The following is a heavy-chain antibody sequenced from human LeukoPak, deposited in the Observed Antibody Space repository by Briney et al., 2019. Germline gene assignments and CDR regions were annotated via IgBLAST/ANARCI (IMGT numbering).Heavy chain of an antibody. CDR1: GGSFSGYY. CDR3: ARRRIGGYSYGPKSPTSDY. V-gene: IGHV4-34*01. Sequence: PSETLSLTCAVYGGSFSGYYWSWIRQPPGKGLEWIGEINHSGSTNYNPSLKSRVTISVDTSKNQLSLKLSSVTAADTAVYYCARRRIGGYSYGPKSPTSDYWGQGTLVTVSS. CDR2: INHSGST. J-gene: IGHJ4*02. D-gene: IGHD5-18*01.